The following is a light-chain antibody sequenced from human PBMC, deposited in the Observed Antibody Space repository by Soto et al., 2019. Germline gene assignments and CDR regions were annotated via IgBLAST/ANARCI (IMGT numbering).Light chain of an antibody. CDR2: DNT. CDR3: QSYDNSLRAYV. Sequence: QSVLTQPASVSGAPGQTVSISCTGTTSNLGAGYDVHWYQHLPGTAPTLLISDNTNRPSGVPDRFSGSKSGSSASLAISGLQSEDEADYYCQSYDNSLRAYVFGPETKLTVL. CDR1: TSNLGAGYD. V-gene: IGLV1-40*01. J-gene: IGLJ1*01.